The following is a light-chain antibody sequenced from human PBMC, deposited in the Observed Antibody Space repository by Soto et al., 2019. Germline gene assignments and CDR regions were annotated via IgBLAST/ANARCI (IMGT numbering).Light chain of an antibody. V-gene: IGKV1-5*01. CDR3: QQRSDWPLT. CDR2: AAS. CDR1: QSISNW. Sequence: DIPMTHSPSTLSASVGDRVTTASRASQSISNWLAWYQQKQGKAPKFLISAASSLHSGVPSRFSGSGSETDFTLTISSLEPEDFAVYYCQQRSDWPLTCGQGTQREIK. J-gene: IGKJ5*01.